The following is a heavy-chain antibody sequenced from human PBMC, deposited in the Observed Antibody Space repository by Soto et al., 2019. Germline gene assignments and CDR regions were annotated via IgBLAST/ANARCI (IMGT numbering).Heavy chain of an antibody. CDR3: AKVNLKFMVRGVMDT. CDR2: ISWNRGSI. V-gene: IGHV3-9*01. CDR1: GFTFDDYA. J-gene: IGHJ5*02. D-gene: IGHD3-10*01. Sequence: EVQLVESGGGLVQPCRSLSLSCAASGFTFDDYAMHWVRQAPGKGLEWVSGISWNRGSIGYADSVQGRFTISRDNAKNSLYLQMYSLRAEDTALYYCAKVNLKFMVRGVMDTWGQGALVTVSS.